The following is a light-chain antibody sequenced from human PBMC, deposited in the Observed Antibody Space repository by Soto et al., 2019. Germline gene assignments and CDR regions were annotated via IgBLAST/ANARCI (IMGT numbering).Light chain of an antibody. CDR3: HQNSSSPLT. CDR1: QSVSSN. Sequence: IVLTQTPGTVYLSPGERATLSCRASQSVSSNLAWYQQKPGQAPRLLMYDVSSRATGIPDRFSGSGSGTDFTLTISRLEPEEFAVYYCHQNSSSPLTFVGGTKVDIK. V-gene: IGKV3-20*01. J-gene: IGKJ4*01. CDR2: DVS.